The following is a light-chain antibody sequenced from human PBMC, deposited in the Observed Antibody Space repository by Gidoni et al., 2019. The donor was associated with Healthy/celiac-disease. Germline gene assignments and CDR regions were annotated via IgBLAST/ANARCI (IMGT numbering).Light chain of an antibody. J-gene: IGKJ4*01. CDR3: QKYNSAPLT. CDR1: QGISNY. V-gene: IGKV1-27*01. CDR2: AAS. Sequence: DVQITQSPSSVSASVGDRVTITCRASQGISNYLAWYQQKPVKVPKLLIYAASTLQSGVPSRFSGSGSGTDFTLTISSLQPEDVATYYCQKYNSAPLTFGGGPKVEIK.